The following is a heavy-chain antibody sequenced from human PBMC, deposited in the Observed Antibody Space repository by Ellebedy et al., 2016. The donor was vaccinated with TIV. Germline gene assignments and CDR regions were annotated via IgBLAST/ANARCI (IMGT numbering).Heavy chain of an antibody. CDR3: ARDSRGRWTPFDH. CDR2: IWYDGTAE. V-gene: IGHV3-33*01. D-gene: IGHD4-23*01. CDR1: GFSFSSYG. J-gene: IGHJ4*02. Sequence: PGGSLRLSCAASGFSFSSYGMHWVRQSPGKGLEWLAFIWYDGTAESYAEFVEGRFSISRDNSKNTLYLHMKSLRAEDTAIYYCARDSRGRWTPFDHWGQGTVVAVSS.